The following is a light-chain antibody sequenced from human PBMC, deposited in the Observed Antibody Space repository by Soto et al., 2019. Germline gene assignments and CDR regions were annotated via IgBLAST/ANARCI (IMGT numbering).Light chain of an antibody. CDR2: GAS. Sequence: EIVLTQSPGTLSLSPGERATLSCRASQRVSRSYLAWYQQKPGQAPRLLIYGASSRATGIPDRFSGSGSLTDFNLTINRQEPEDVEVYYCQQYGSSPKFTVDPRTNVDIK. V-gene: IGKV3-20*01. J-gene: IGKJ3*01. CDR3: QQYGSSPKFT. CDR1: QRVSRSY.